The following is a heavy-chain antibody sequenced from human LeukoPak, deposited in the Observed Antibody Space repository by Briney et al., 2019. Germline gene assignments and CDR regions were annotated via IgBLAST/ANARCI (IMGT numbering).Heavy chain of an antibody. J-gene: IGHJ4*02. CDR2: INHSGTT. Sequence: SETLSLTCAVYGGSFSDHYWNWIRQPPGKGLEWSGEINHSGTTNYNASLKSRVTISVDTSKNHFSLKLNSMTAADTAVYYCARKASHLSYGLRAIDYWGQGNLVTVSS. CDR3: ARKASHLSYGLRAIDY. V-gene: IGHV4-34*01. D-gene: IGHD5-18*01. CDR1: GGSFSDHY.